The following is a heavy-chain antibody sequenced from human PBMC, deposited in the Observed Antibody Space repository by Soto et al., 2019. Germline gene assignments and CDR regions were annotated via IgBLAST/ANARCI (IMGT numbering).Heavy chain of an antibody. J-gene: IGHJ5*02. D-gene: IGHD4-17*01. CDR2: IYWNDDT. CDR1: GFSLTAAGAG. CDR3: AHRGYGNYPRDNWFDP. V-gene: IGHV2-5*01. Sequence: QITLKESGPTLVKPTQTLTLTCTFSGFSLTAAGAGVGWIRKPPGKALEWLALIYWNDDTRYSPSLKSRLTITKDTSKNQVVLRMTNMYPVNTATYYCAHRGYGNYPRDNWFDPWGQGILVIVSS.